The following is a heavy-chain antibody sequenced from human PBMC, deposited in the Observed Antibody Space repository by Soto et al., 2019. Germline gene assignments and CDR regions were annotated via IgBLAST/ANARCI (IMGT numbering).Heavy chain of an antibody. CDR3: ARSQNTVTSYDY. V-gene: IGHV4-30-2*01. D-gene: IGHD4-17*01. CDR2: IYHSGST. J-gene: IGHJ4*02. Sequence: SETLSLTCTVSGGSISSGGYYWSWIRQHPGKGLEWIGYIYHSGSTYYNPSLKSRVTISVDRSKNQFSLKLSSVTAAATAVYYCARSQNTVTSYDYWGQGPLVPVSS. CDR1: GGSISSGGYY.